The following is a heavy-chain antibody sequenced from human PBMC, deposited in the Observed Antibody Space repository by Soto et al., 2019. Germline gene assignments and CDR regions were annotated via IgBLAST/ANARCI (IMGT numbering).Heavy chain of an antibody. Sequence: QVQLVQSGAEVKKPGSSVKVSCKASGGTFSSYAISWVRQAPGQGLEWMGGIIPIFGTANYAQKFQGRVTITADESTSTAYMELSSLRSEDTAVYYCARGAKYSGRHVGEFDPWGQGTLVTVSS. CDR2: IIPIFGTA. CDR1: GGTFSSYA. D-gene: IGHD1-26*01. J-gene: IGHJ5*02. V-gene: IGHV1-69*12. CDR3: ARGAKYSGRHVGEFDP.